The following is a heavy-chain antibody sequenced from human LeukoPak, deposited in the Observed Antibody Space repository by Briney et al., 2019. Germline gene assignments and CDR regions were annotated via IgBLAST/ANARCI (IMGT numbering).Heavy chain of an antibody. CDR3: ARGTSNYGGTSIDAFDI. D-gene: IGHD4-23*01. J-gene: IGHJ3*02. Sequence: PGGSLRLSCAASGFTFSSYWMSWVRQAPGKGLEWVANIKQDGSEKYYVDSVKGRFTISRDNAKNSLYLQMNSLRAEDTAVYCCARGTSNYGGTSIDAFDIWGQGTMVTVSS. V-gene: IGHV3-7*01. CDR1: GFTFSSYW. CDR2: IKQDGSEK.